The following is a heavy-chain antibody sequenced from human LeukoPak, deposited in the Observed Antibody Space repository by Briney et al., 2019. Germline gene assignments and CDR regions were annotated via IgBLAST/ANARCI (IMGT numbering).Heavy chain of an antibody. J-gene: IGHJ4*02. V-gene: IGHV3-21*01. Sequence: GGSLRLSCAASGFTFSSYSMNWVRQAPGKGLEWVSSISSSSSYIYYADSVKGRFTISRDNAKNSLYLQMNSLRAEDTAVYYCAREGSSDVYFDYWGQGTLVIVSS. CDR3: AREGSSDVYFDY. D-gene: IGHD6-6*01. CDR1: GFTFSSYS. CDR2: ISSSSSYI.